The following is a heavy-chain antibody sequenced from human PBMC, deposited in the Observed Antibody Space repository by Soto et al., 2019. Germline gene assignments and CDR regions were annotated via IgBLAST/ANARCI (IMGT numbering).Heavy chain of an antibody. CDR1: GFTFSSYA. V-gene: IGHV3-23*01. CDR2: ISGSGGST. D-gene: IGHD2-15*01. Sequence: PGGSLRLSCAASGFTFSSYAMSWVRQAPGKGLEWVSAISGSGGSTYYADYVKGRFTISRDNSKNTLYQQMNSLRDEDKAVYKISKGMVVAATRYYYYYYYMDVWGKGTTVTVSS. CDR3: SKGMVVAATRYYYYYYYMDV. J-gene: IGHJ6*03.